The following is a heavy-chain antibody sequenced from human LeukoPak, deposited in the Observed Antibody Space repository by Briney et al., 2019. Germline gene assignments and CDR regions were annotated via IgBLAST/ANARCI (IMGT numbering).Heavy chain of an antibody. D-gene: IGHD6-13*01. CDR1: GYTFTSYG. J-gene: IGHJ4*02. CDR3: ARAYIVGAAAGHDY. V-gene: IGHV1-18*01. Sequence: ASVKDSCKASGYTFTSYGISWVRQAPGQGLEWMGWISAYNGNTNYAQKLQGRVTMTTDTSTSTAYMELRSLRSDDTAVYYCARAYIVGAAAGHDYWGQGTLVTVSS. CDR2: ISAYNGNT.